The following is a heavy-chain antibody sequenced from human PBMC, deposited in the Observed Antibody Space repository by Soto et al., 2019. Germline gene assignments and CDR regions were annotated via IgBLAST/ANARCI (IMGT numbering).Heavy chain of an antibody. CDR2: IYYSGNT. V-gene: IGHV4-30-4*02. J-gene: IGHJ6*02. CDR3: ARSSLYGMDF. Sequence: SETLSLTCSVSGGSISSGYYYWSWIRKPPGKGLEWIGNIYYSGNTYYNPSLKSRLIISIETSKNQFYLKVGSVTAADKAVYYCARSSLYGMDFWGQGTTVT. CDR1: GGSISSGYYY.